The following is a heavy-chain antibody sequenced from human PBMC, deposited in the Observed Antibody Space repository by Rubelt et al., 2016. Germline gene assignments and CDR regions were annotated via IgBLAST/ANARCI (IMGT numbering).Heavy chain of an antibody. CDR2: INGDGSST. CDR1: GFTFSSYS. V-gene: IGHV3-74*01. CDR3: ARDDSNSRVVDFDY. Sequence: GSLRLSCEASGFTFSSYSMLWVRQDPGKGLVCVSRINGDGSSTSYADSVKGRFTISRDNAKKTLYLQRNSLRAEDTAVYYCARDDSNSRVVDFDYWGQGTLVTVSS. J-gene: IGHJ4*02. D-gene: IGHD6-13*01.